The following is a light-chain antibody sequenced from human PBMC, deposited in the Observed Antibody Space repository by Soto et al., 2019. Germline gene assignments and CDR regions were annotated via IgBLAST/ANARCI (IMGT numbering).Light chain of an antibody. V-gene: IGKV1-5*03. CDR2: KAS. CDR1: QSISSW. Sequence: DIQMTQSPSTLSASVGDRVTITCRASQSISSWLAWYQQKPGKAPKLLIYKASSLESGVPSRFSGSGSGTDFTLTISSLQPEDFATYYCQQYNSYSRAFGQRTKVEIK. J-gene: IGKJ1*01. CDR3: QQYNSYSRA.